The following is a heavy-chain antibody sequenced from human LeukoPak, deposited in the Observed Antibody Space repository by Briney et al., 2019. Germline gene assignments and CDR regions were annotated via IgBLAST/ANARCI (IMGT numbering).Heavy chain of an antibody. D-gene: IGHD2-15*01. CDR2: ISGSDNST. CDR3: ARDGGCSGGNCYQRFDY. J-gene: IGHJ4*02. CDR1: GFTFSSYA. V-gene: IGHV3-23*01. Sequence: GGSLRLSCAASGFTFSSYAMSWVRQAPGKGLEWVSTISGSDNSTYYADSVRGRFTISRDNSKNTLYLQMNSLRAEDTAVYYCARDGGCSGGNCYQRFDYWGQGTLVTVSS.